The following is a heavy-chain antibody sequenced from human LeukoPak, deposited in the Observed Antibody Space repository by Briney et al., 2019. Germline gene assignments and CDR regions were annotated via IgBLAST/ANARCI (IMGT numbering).Heavy chain of an antibody. Sequence: SETLSLTCAVYGGSFSGYYWSWIRQPPGKGLEWIGEINHSGSTNYNPSLKSRVTISVDTSKNQFSLKLSSVTAADTAVYYCARAYYFDSYYYYYGMDVWGQGTTVTVSS. V-gene: IGHV4-34*01. J-gene: IGHJ6*02. D-gene: IGHD3-3*01. CDR1: GGSFSGYY. CDR3: ARAYYFDSYYYYYGMDV. CDR2: INHSGST.